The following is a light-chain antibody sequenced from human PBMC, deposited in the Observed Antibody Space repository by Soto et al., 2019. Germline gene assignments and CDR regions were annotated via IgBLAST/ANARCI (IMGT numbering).Light chain of an antibody. J-gene: IGLJ7*01. CDR2: EGS. Sequence: QSVLTQPASVSGSPGQSITISCTGTSSDVGNYNLVSWYQQHPGKAPKLMIYEGSKRPSGVSNRFSGSKSGNTASLTISGLQAGDEADYYCCSYAGSSTFAVFGGGTQLTVL. CDR3: CSYAGSSTFAV. CDR1: SSDVGNYNL. V-gene: IGLV2-23*03.